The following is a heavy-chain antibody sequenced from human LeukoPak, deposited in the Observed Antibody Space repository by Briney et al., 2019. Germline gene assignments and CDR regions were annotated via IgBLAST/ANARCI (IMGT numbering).Heavy chain of an antibody. CDR2: IKSKTDGGTT. CDR3: TTGSGQDDY. CDR1: GFTFSSYG. D-gene: IGHD6-25*01. J-gene: IGHJ4*02. V-gene: IGHV3-15*01. Sequence: GRSLRLSCAASGFTFSSYGMHWVRQAPGKGLEWVGRIKSKTDGGTTDYAAPVKGRFTISRDDSKNTLYLQMNSLKTEDTAVYYCTTGSGQDDYWGQGTLVTVSS.